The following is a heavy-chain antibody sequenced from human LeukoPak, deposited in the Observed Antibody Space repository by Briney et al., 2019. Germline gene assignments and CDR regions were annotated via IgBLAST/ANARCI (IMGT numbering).Heavy chain of an antibody. J-gene: IGHJ4*02. V-gene: IGHV3-23*01. CDR2: ISGSGGST. D-gene: IGHD3-10*01. CDR1: GFTFSSYA. Sequence: GGSLTLSCAASGFTFSSYAMSWVRQAPGKGLEWVSAISGSGGSTYYADSVKGRFTISRDNSKNTLYLQMNSLRAEDTAVYYCAKALNPFGHEFDYWGQGTLVTVSS. CDR3: AKALNPFGHEFDY.